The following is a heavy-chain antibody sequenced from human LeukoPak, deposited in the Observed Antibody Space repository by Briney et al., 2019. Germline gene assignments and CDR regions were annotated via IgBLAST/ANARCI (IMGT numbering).Heavy chain of an antibody. CDR3: ARHSGYGNWFDP. D-gene: IGHD5-12*01. V-gene: IGHV4-59*08. CDR1: GGSISSYY. CDR2: IYYSGST. J-gene: IGHJ5*02. Sequence: SETLSLTCTVSGGSISSYYWSWIRQPPGKGLEWIGYIYYSGSTNYNPSLKSRVTISVDTSKNQFSLKLSSVTAADTAVYYCARHSGYGNWFDPWGQGTLVTVSS.